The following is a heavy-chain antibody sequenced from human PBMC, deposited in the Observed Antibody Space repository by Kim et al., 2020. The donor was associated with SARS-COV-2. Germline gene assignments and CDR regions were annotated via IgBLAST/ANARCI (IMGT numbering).Heavy chain of an antibody. CDR3: ARVKSGWYGEENWFDP. J-gene: IGHJ5*02. D-gene: IGHD6-19*01. Sequence: SETLSLTCTVSGGSISSYYWSWIRQPPGKGLEWIGYIYYSGSTNYNPSLKSRVTISVDTSKNQFSLKLSSVTAADTAVYYCARVKSGWYGEENWFDPWGQGTLVTVSS. V-gene: IGHV4-59*13. CDR2: IYYSGST. CDR1: GGSISSYY.